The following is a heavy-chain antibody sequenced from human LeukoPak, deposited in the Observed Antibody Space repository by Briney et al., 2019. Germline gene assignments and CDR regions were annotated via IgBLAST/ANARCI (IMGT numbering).Heavy chain of an antibody. CDR2: ISSSSSYI. D-gene: IGHD2-2*01. V-gene: IGHV3-21*01. CDR3: ARNLPAADY. J-gene: IGHJ4*02. CDR1: GFTFNNYA. Sequence: GGSLRLSCAASGFTFNNYAMTWVRQAPGKGLEWVSSISSSSSYIYYADSVKGRFTISRDNAKNSLYLQMNSLRAEDTAVYYCARNLPAADYWGQGTLVTVSS.